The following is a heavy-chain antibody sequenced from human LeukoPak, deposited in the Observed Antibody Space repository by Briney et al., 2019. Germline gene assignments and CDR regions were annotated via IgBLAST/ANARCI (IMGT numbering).Heavy chain of an antibody. J-gene: IGHJ6*03. CDR2: INHSGST. Sequence: SETLSLTCAVYGGSFSGYYWSWIRQPPGKGLEWIGEINHSGSTNYNPSLKSRVTISVDTSNNQFSLKLSSVTAADTAVYYCARLTKNDSGSFRFGKKKRGYMDVWGKGTTVTISS. D-gene: IGHD3-10*01. CDR3: ARLTKNDSGSFRFGKKKRGYMDV. V-gene: IGHV4-34*01. CDR1: GGSFSGYY.